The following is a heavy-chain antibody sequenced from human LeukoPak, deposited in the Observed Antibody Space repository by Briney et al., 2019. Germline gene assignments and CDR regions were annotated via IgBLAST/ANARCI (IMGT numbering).Heavy chain of an antibody. J-gene: IGHJ4*02. CDR2: INTGNGNT. Sequence: ASVKVSCKASGYTFTSYVMHWVRQAPGQRLEWMGWINTGNGNTKYSQKFQGRVTITRDTSASTAHMELSSLRSEDTAVYYCARAGIAAAGSDYWGQGTLVTVSS. CDR1: GYTFTSYV. CDR3: ARAGIAAAGSDY. V-gene: IGHV1-3*04. D-gene: IGHD6-13*01.